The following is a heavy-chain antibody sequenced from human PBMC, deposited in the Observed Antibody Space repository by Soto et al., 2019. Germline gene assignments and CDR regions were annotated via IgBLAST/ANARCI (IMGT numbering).Heavy chain of an antibody. CDR2: IYYSGST. J-gene: IGHJ5*02. CDR1: GGSISSSSYY. V-gene: IGHV4-39*01. CDR3: ARHGAWFDP. Sequence: SETLSLTCTVSGGSISSSSYYWGWIRQPPGKGLEWIGSIYYSGSTYYNPSLKSRVTISVDTSKNQFSLKLSSVTAADTAVYYCARHGAWFDPWGQGTLVTVSS.